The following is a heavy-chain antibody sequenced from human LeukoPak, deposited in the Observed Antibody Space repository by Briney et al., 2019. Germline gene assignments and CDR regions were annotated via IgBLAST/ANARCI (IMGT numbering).Heavy chain of an antibody. V-gene: IGHV3-48*04. Sequence: GGSLRLSCAASGFTFSSFSMNWVRQAPGKGLEWVSYIRSSGTSTDYTGSVKGRFTISRDNAKNSLYLQMNSLRAEDTAVYYCVRDVDIWGQGTLVTVSS. J-gene: IGHJ4*02. CDR3: VRDVDI. CDR2: IRSSGTST. CDR1: GFTFSSFS. D-gene: IGHD5-24*01.